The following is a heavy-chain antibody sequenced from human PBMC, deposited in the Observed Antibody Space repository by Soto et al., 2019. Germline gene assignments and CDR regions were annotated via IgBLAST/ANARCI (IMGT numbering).Heavy chain of an antibody. CDR3: ARGQFRWLQFL. J-gene: IGHJ4*02. Sequence: SETLSLTCTDSGGSISSYYWSWIRQPPGKGLEWIGYIYYSGSTNYNPSLKSRVTISVDTSKNQFSLKLSSVTAADTAVYYCARGQFRWLQFLWGQGTLVTVSS. V-gene: IGHV4-59*01. CDR2: IYYSGST. D-gene: IGHD4-4*01. CDR1: GGSISSYY.